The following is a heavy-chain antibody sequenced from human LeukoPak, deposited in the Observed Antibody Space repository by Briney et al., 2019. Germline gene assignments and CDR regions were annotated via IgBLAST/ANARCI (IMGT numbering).Heavy chain of an antibody. Sequence: GGSLRLSCAASGFTFSSYAMSWVRQAPGKGLEWVSAISGSGGSTYYADSVKGRFTISRDNSKNTLYLQMNSLRAEDTAVYYCAKGVAAADIYYMDVWGKGTTVTASS. D-gene: IGHD6-13*01. CDR1: GFTFSSYA. CDR2: ISGSGGST. CDR3: AKGVAAADIYYMDV. V-gene: IGHV3-23*01. J-gene: IGHJ6*03.